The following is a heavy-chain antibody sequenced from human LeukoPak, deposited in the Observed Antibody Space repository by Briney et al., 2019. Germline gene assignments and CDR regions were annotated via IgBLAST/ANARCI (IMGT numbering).Heavy chain of an antibody. CDR1: GFTFSSYW. V-gene: IGHV3-7*01. CDR2: MKYDGSEK. CDR3: ARDIEAAGLFLDY. J-gene: IGHJ4*02. D-gene: IGHD6-13*01. Sequence: GGSLRLSCAASGFTFSSYWMSWVRQAPGKGLEWVTNMKYDGSEKYYVDSVKGRFTISRDNAKNSLYLQMNSLRAEDTAVYYCARDIEAAGLFLDYWGQGTLVTVSS.